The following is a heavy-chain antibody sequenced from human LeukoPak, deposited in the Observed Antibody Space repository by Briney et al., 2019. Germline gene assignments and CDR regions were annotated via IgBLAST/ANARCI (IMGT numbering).Heavy chain of an antibody. J-gene: IGHJ4*02. D-gene: IGHD3-10*01. V-gene: IGHV7-4-1*02. CDR1: GYTFTSYA. Sequence: ASVKVSCKASGYTFTSYAMNWVRQAPGQGLEWMGWINTNTGNPTYAQGFTGRFVFSLDTFVSTAYLQISSLKAEDTAVYYCARDSPVRGVISAFDYWGQGTLVTVSS. CDR2: INTNTGNP. CDR3: ARDSPVRGVISAFDY.